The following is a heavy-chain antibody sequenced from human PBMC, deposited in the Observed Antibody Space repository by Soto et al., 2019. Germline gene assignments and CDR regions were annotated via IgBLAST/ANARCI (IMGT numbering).Heavy chain of an antibody. CDR1: GGSFSGYY. Sequence: SETLSLTCAVYGGSFSGYYWSWIRQPPGKGLEWMGEINHSGSTNYNPSLKSRVTISVDTSKNQFSLKLSSVTAADTAVYYCARVYRQLDYWGQGTLVTVSS. J-gene: IGHJ4*02. CDR3: ARVYRQLDY. D-gene: IGHD6-6*01. CDR2: INHSGST. V-gene: IGHV4-34*01.